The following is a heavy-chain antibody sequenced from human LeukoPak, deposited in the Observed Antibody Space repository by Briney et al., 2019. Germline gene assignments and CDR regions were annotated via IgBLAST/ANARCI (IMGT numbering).Heavy chain of an antibody. D-gene: IGHD3-3*01. CDR3: ARGARVRFPTRETIKTHAFDI. V-gene: IGHV3-30-3*01. Sequence: GGSLRLSCAASGFTFSSYAMHWVRQAPGKGLEWVAVISYDGSNKYYADSVKGRFTISRDNSKNTLYLQMNSLRAEDTAVYYCARGARVRFPTRETIKTHAFDIWGQGTMVTVSS. CDR1: GFTFSSYA. CDR2: ISYDGSNK. J-gene: IGHJ3*02.